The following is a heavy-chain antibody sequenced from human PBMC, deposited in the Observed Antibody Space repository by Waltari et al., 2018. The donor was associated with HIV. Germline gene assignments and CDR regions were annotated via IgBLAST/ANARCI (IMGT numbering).Heavy chain of an antibody. V-gene: IGHV4-61*02. CDR3: ARYSSGWFVFDH. Sequence: QVQLQESGPGLVKPSQTLSITCAVSGVHISSGSYYWSWIRQPAGKGLEWIGRIYPSGSTNYNPSLRSRVTISVDTSKNLFSLKLNSVTAADTAVYYCARYSSGWFVFDHWGQGILVTVSS. D-gene: IGHD6-19*01. CDR1: GVHISSGSYY. CDR2: IYPSGST. J-gene: IGHJ4*02.